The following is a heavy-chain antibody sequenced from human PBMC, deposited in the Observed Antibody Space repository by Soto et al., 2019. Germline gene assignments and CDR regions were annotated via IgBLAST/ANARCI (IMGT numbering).Heavy chain of an antibody. D-gene: IGHD3-3*01. J-gene: IGHJ6*02. CDR3: ARDASYYSLWSGYYPSRNGMDV. Sequence: QVQVVESGGGVVQPGRSLRLSCAASGFTFSSFGMHWVRQAPGKGLEWVSLIWYDGSKKSYGDSVKGRFTISRDNSRSTVYFQMNSLRADDTAVYYCARDASYYSLWSGYYPSRNGMDVWGQGTTVTVSS. CDR2: IWYDGSKK. V-gene: IGHV3-33*01. CDR1: GFTFSSFG.